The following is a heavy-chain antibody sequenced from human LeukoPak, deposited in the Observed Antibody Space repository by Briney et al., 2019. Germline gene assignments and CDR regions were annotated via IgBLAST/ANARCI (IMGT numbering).Heavy chain of an antibody. D-gene: IGHD5-18*01. V-gene: IGHV1-3*01. Sequence: ASVKVSCKASGYTFTSYAMHWVRQAPGQRLEWMGWINAGNGNTKYSQKFQGRVTITRDTSASTAHMQLSSLRSEDTAVYYCARDSGYSYFDYWGQGTLVTVSS. J-gene: IGHJ4*02. CDR2: INAGNGNT. CDR3: ARDSGYSYFDY. CDR1: GYTFTSYA.